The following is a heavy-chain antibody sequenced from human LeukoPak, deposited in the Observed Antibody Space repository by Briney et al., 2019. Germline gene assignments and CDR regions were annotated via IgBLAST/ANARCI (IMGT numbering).Heavy chain of an antibody. CDR3: ARLWDYDSSGYSDAFDI. CDR1: GGSISSSSYY. V-gene: IGHV4-39*01. J-gene: IGHJ3*02. CDR2: IYYSGST. D-gene: IGHD3-22*01. Sequence: SQTLSLTCTVSGGSISSSSYYWGWIRQPPGKGLEWIGSIYYSGSTYYNPSLKSRVTISVDTSKNQFSLKLSSVTAAVTAVYYCARLWDYDSSGYSDAFDIWGQGTMVTVSS.